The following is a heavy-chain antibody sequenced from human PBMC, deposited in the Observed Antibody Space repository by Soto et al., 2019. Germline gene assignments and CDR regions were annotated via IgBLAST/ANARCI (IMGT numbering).Heavy chain of an antibody. CDR3: ARDRGFRVVVAATDYYYYGMDV. J-gene: IGHJ6*02. Sequence: SVKVSCKASGGTFSSYAISWVRQAPGQGLEWMGGIIPIFGTANYAQKFQGRVTITADESTSTAYMELSSLRSEDTAVYYCARDRGFRVVVAATDYYYYGMDVWGQGTTVTVSS. V-gene: IGHV1-69*13. D-gene: IGHD2-15*01. CDR2: IIPIFGTA. CDR1: GGTFSSYA.